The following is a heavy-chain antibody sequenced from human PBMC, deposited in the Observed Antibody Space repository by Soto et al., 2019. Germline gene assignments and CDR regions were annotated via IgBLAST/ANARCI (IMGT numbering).Heavy chain of an antibody. Sequence: ALVNVSWKGAGYRISSYVSGRLRKNNRKGLEWMGWISAYNGNTNYAQKLQGRVTMTTDTSTSTAYMELRSLRSDDTAVYYCARVPPIVVVTVSYYGMDVWGQGTTVTVSS. J-gene: IGHJ6*02. CDR3: ARVPPIVVVTVSYYGMDV. CDR1: GYRISSYV. CDR2: ISAYNGNT. V-gene: IGHV1-18*04. D-gene: IGHD2-21*02.